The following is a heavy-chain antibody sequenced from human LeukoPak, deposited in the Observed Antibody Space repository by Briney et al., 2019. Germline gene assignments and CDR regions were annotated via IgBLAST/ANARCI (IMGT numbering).Heavy chain of an antibody. CDR2: IYYSGST. Sequence: SETLSLTCTVSGGSISSYYWSWIRQPPGKGLEWIGYIYYSGSTNYNPSLKSRVTISVDTSKNQFSLKLSSVTAADTAVYCCARGRCSSTSCYSDYWGQGTLVTVSS. CDR1: GGSISSYY. V-gene: IGHV4-59*01. J-gene: IGHJ4*02. D-gene: IGHD2-2*01. CDR3: ARGRCSSTSCYSDY.